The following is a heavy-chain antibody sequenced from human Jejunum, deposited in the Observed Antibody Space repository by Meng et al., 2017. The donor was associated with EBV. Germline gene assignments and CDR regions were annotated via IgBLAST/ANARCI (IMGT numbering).Heavy chain of an antibody. J-gene: IGHJ5*02. D-gene: IGHD3-22*01. CDR3: AREARSSGYHPGIGP. CDR2: INHSGST. Sequence: QVPLQRWGAGLLKPSETLSLTGAVYGGFFSGYYWSWIRQPPGKGLEWIGEINHSGSTNYNPSLKSRVTISVDTSKNQFSLKLSSVTAADTAVYYCAREARSSGYHPGIGPWGQGTLVTVSS. CDR1: GGFFSGYY. V-gene: IGHV4-34*01.